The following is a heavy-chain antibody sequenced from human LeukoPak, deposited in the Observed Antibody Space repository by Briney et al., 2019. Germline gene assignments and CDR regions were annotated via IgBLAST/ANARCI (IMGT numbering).Heavy chain of an antibody. CDR3: AKSLGFQPNGTDV. V-gene: IGHV3-30*18. Sequence: GGSLRLSCAASGFTFSTYGMHWVRQAPGKGLEWVAVISYDGSNKYYADSVKGRFTISRDNSKYTLYLQINSLRTEDTAVYYCAKSLGFQPNGTDVWGQGTTVTVSS. CDR1: GFTFSTYG. J-gene: IGHJ6*02. CDR2: ISYDGSNK. D-gene: IGHD3-3*01.